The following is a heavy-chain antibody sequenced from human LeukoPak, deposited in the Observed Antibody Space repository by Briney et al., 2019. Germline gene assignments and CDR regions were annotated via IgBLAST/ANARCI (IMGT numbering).Heavy chain of an antibody. J-gene: IGHJ4*02. CDR2: IYYSGST. D-gene: IGHD3-9*01. V-gene: IGHV4-39*07. CDR1: GGSISSSSYY. Sequence: PSETLSLTCTVSGGSISSSSYYWGWIRQPPGKGLEWIGSIYYSGSTYYSPSLKSRVTISVDTSKNQFSLKLSSVTAADTAVYYCARDRKALNYFDYWGQGTLVTVSS. CDR3: ARDRKALNYFDY.